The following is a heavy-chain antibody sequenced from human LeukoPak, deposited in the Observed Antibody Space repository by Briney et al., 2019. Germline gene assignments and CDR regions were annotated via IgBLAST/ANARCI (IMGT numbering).Heavy chain of an antibody. CDR3: AKDSYSGGWYYFDY. Sequence: PGGSLRLSCAASGFTFSSYAMSWVRQAPGKGLEWVSAISGSGGSTYHADSVKGRFTISRDNSKNTLYLQMNSLRAEGTAVYYCAKDSYSGGWYYFDYWGQGTLVTVSS. CDR2: ISGSGGST. V-gene: IGHV3-23*01. D-gene: IGHD6-19*01. CDR1: GFTFSSYA. J-gene: IGHJ4*02.